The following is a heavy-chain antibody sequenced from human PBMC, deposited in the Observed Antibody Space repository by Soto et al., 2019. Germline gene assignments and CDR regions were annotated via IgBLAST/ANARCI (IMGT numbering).Heavy chain of an antibody. CDR2: ISYDGSNK. V-gene: IGHV3-30*18. J-gene: IGHJ4*02. D-gene: IGHD2-15*01. CDR3: AKDRHRYCGGGSCSVDY. CDR1: GFTFSSYG. Sequence: PGGSLRLSCAASGFTFSSYGMHWVRQAPGKGLEWVAVISYDGSNKYYADSVKGRFTISRDNSKNTLYLQMNSLRAEDTAVYYCAKDRHRYCGGGSCSVDYGGQGTLVTVPS.